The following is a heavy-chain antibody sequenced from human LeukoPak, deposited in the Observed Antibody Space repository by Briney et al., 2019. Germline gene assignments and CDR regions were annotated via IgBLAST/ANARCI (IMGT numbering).Heavy chain of an antibody. D-gene: IGHD3-10*01. CDR1: GGSISSGGYS. V-gene: IGHV4-30-2*01. CDR2: IYHSGST. J-gene: IGHJ5*02. CDR3: ARGYGSGSYNWFDP. Sequence: SETLSLTCAVSGGSISSGGYSWSWIRQPPGQGLEWIGYIYHSGSTYYNPSLKSRVTISVDTSKNQFSLKLSSVTAADTAVYYCARGYGSGSYNWFDPWGQGTLVTVSS.